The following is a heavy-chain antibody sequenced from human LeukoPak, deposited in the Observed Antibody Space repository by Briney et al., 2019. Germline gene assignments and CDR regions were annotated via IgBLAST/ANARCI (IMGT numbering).Heavy chain of an antibody. CDR1: GFTFSGYD. J-gene: IGHJ6*03. CDR3: ARGGKGAVIAVVKSRRYYYLDV. CDR2: INHSGST. V-gene: IGHV4-34*01. D-gene: IGHD3-22*01. Sequence: GSLRLSCAASGFTFSGYDMNWVRQPPGKGLEWMAEINHSGSTNNNPSLKSRVTISVDASKNQFSLRLTSVTAADTAVYYCARGGKGAVIAVVKSRRYYYLDVWGKGTTVTVSS.